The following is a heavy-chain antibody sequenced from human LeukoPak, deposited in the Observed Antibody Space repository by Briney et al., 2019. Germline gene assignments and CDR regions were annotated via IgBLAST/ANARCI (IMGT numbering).Heavy chain of an antibody. CDR1: GGSISSYY. V-gene: IGHV4-59*01. Sequence: PSESLSLTCTASGGSISSYYWSWIRQPPGKGLEWIGYIYYSGSTNYNPSLKKGVIILVDNTSNKSSLKQSTVTTADAAAVYYAGSLIAAGRGYFDYWGQGTLVTVSS. CDR3: AGSLIAAGRGYFDY. D-gene: IGHD6-13*01. CDR2: IYYSGST. J-gene: IGHJ4*02.